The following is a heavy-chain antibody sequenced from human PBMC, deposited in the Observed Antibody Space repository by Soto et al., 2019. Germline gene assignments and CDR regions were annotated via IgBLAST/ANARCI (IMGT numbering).Heavy chain of an antibody. CDR1: GGSISSYY. J-gene: IGHJ6*02. CDR3: SRVRGVGATVSGYYYYGMDV. CDR2: IYYSGST. D-gene: IGHD1-26*01. V-gene: IGHV4-59*01. Sequence: PSETLSLTCTVSGGSISSYYWSWIRQPPGKGLERIGYIYYSGSTNYNPSLKSRVTISVDTSKNQFSLKLSSVTAADTAVYYCSRVRGVGATVSGYYYYGMDVWGQGTTVTVSS.